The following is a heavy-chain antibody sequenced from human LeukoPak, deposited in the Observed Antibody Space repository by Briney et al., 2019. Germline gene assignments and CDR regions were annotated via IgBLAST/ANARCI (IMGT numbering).Heavy chain of an antibody. Sequence: GGSLRLSRVASGFTFSSYSGIWVRHTPGKGLECVSSISSGSTYIYSPDSVRGRFTISRDNAKNSLFLQMDSLRPEDTAVYYCASGYSYDSLRFWGQGTLVTVSS. CDR2: ISSGSTYI. V-gene: IGHV3-21*01. CDR3: ASGYSYDSLRF. CDR1: GFTFSSYS. J-gene: IGHJ4*02. D-gene: IGHD3-22*01.